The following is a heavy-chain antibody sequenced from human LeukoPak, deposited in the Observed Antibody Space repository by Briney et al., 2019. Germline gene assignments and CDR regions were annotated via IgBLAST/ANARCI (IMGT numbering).Heavy chain of an antibody. CDR3: TTLRTT. J-gene: IGHJ4*02. D-gene: IGHD1-1*01. Sequence: GGSLRLSCAASGFTFSTYGFNWVRQAPGKGLEWVGRIKSKTDGGTADYAAPVKGRFTISRDDSKNTLYLEMNSLKIEDTALYYCTTLRTTWGQGTLVTVSS. CDR2: IKSKTDGGTA. CDR1: GFTFSTYG. V-gene: IGHV3-15*01.